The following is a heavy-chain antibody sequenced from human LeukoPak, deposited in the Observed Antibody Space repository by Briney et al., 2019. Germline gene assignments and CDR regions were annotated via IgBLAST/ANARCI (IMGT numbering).Heavy chain of an antibody. CDR3: ARDWKHAFDM. J-gene: IGHJ3*02. CDR1: GVTFSSYW. CDR2: INQDGSEK. D-gene: IGHD1-1*01. Sequence: GGSLRLSCAASGVTFSSYWMRWVRQAPGEWLEWVATINQDGSEKYYVDSVKGRFTISRDKAKNSLYLQMNSLRAEDTAVYYCARDWKHAFDMWGQGTMVTVSS. V-gene: IGHV3-7*01.